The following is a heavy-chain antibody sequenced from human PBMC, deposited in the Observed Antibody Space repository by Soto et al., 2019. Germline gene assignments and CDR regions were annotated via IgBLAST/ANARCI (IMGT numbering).Heavy chain of an antibody. V-gene: IGHV4-34*01. CDR2: INHSGST. D-gene: IGHD6-6*01. J-gene: IGHJ5*02. Sequence: PSETLSLTCAVYGGSFSGYYWSWIRQPPGKGLEWIGEINHSGSTNYNPSLKSRVTISVDTSKNQFSLKLSSVTAADTAVYYCASRPYSSSSYNWFDPWGQGTLVTVSS. CDR3: ASRPYSSSSYNWFDP. CDR1: GGSFSGYY.